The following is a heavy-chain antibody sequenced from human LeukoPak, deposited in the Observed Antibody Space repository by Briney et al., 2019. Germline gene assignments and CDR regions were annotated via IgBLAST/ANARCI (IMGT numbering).Heavy chain of an antibody. D-gene: IGHD1-14*01. Sequence: PGGSLRLSCAASGFTFSDYYMSWIRQAPGKGLEWVSYISSSGSTIYYADSVKGRFTMSRDNSKNTLYLQMNSLRAEDTAVYFCAREDTGTWGKFDYWGQGTLVTVSS. CDR1: GFTFSDYY. CDR2: ISSSGSTI. CDR3: AREDTGTWGKFDY. V-gene: IGHV3-11*04. J-gene: IGHJ4*02.